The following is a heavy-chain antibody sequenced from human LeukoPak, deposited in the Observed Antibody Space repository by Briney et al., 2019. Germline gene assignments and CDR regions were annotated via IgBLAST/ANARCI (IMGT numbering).Heavy chain of an antibody. V-gene: IGHV3-33*06. Sequence: PGRSLRLSCAASGFTFSSYGMHWVRQAPGKGLEWVAVIWYDGTNEYYADSVKGRFTISRDNSKNTLYLQMNSLRAEDTAVYYCAKGQWPGGNYYYCMDVWGKGTTVTVSS. CDR3: AKGQWPGGNYYYCMDV. J-gene: IGHJ6*03. D-gene: IGHD6-19*01. CDR2: IWYDGTNE. CDR1: GFTFSSYG.